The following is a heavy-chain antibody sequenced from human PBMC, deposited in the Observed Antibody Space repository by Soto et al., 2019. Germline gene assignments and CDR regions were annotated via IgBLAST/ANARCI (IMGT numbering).Heavy chain of an antibody. D-gene: IGHD6-13*01. V-gene: IGHV3-23*01. Sequence: EVQLLDSGGGLVQPGGSLRLSCEASGFMFSSYVMSWVRQAPGKGLEWVSAIRGRDSSTYYADSVKGRFTISRDNSRNTLYLQMNSLRVDDTAVYYCAKRQLVGSLDYWGQGTLVTVSS. J-gene: IGHJ4*02. CDR2: IRGRDSST. CDR1: GFMFSSYV. CDR3: AKRQLVGSLDY.